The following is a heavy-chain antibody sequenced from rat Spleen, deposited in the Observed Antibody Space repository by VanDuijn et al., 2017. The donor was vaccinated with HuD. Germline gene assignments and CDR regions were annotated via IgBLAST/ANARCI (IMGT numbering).Heavy chain of an antibody. CDR3: TTEWEFYY. V-gene: IGHV5-20*01. D-gene: IGHD5-1*01. CDR1: GFTFSNYD. Sequence: EVQLVESGGGLVQPGRSMKLSCAASGFTFSNYDMAWVRQAPTKGLEWVASISYDGSTYYPDSVKGRFTISRDNAKSTLYLQMNSLRSEDTATYYCTTEWEFYYWGQGVMVTVSS. J-gene: IGHJ2*01. CDR2: ISYDGST.